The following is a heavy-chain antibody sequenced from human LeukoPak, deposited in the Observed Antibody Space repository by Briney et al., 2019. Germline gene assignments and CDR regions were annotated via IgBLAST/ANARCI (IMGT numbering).Heavy chain of an antibody. CDR1: GHTFTFYY. CDR2: INPKTGGT. J-gene: IGHJ4*02. D-gene: IGHD1-14*01. CDR3: ARATAEIDH. V-gene: IGHV1-2*02. Sequence: ASVKVSCKASGHTFTFYYMHWLRQAPGQGLEWMGWINPKTGGTSYAQKFQGRVNMTRDTSIRTVNMELSRLTSDDTTVYDCARATAEIDHWGQGTLVTVSS.